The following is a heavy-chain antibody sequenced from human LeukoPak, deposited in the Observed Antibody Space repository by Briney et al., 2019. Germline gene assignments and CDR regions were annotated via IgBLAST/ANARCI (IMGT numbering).Heavy chain of an antibody. V-gene: IGHV3-7*01. D-gene: IGHD6-6*01. CDR1: GFTFSTYW. Sequence: PGGSLRLSCAASGFTFSTYWMSWVRQAPGKGLEWVATIRQDGIETHYVDSVKGRFIISRDNSKNSLYLQMSSLRAEDTAVYYCARGEYSSSPFDYWGQGTLVTVSS. J-gene: IGHJ4*02. CDR2: IRQDGIET. CDR3: ARGEYSSSPFDY.